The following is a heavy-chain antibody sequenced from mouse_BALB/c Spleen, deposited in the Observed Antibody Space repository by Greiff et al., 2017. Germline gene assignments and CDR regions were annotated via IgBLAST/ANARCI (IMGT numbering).Heavy chain of an antibody. Sequence: EVQLVESGPGLVKPSQSLSLTCSVTGYSITSGYYWNWIRQFPGNKLEWMGYISYDGSNNYNPSLKNRISITRDTSKNQFFLKLNSVTTEDTATYYCARGDYGNYFAYWGQGTLVTVSA. CDR3: ARGDYGNYFAY. CDR2: ISYDGSN. CDR1: GYSITSGYY. J-gene: IGHJ3*01. D-gene: IGHD2-1*01. V-gene: IGHV3-6*02.